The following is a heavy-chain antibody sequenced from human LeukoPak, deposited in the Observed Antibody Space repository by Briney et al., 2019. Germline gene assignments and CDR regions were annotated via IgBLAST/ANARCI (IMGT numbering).Heavy chain of an antibody. CDR1: GYTFTSYG. Sequence: ASVKVPCKASGYTFTSYGISWVRQAPGQGLEWMGWISAYNGNTNYAQKLQGRVTMTTDTSTSTAYMELRSLRSDDTAVYYCARVTIFGVVIGFDPWGQGTLVTVSS. V-gene: IGHV1-18*01. J-gene: IGHJ5*02. CDR3: ARVTIFGVVIGFDP. CDR2: ISAYNGNT. D-gene: IGHD3-3*01.